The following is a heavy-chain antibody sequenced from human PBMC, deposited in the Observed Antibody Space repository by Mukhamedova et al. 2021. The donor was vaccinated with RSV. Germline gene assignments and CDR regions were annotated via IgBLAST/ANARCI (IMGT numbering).Heavy chain of an antibody. J-gene: IGHJ4*02. V-gene: IGHV3-21*01. Sequence: VSSISSSSSYIYYAVSVKGRFTISRDNAKNSLYLQMNSLRAEDTAVYYCARDPGSSWPGGDWGQGTLVTGSS. D-gene: IGHD6-13*01. CDR3: ARDPGSSWPGGD. CDR2: ISSSSSYI.